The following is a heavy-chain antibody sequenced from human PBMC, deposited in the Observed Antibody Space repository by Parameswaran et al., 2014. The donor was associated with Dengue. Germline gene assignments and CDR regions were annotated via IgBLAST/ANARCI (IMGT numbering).Heavy chain of an antibody. Sequence: PREGLEWVSYISSSGSTIYYADSVKGRFTISRDNAKNSLYLQMNSLRAEDTAVYYCARAIVPYCGGDCHSWGQGNPGHRLL. CDR2: ISSSGSTI. D-gene: IGHD2-21*01. J-gene: IGHJ5*02. CDR3: ARAIVPYCGGDCHS. V-gene: IGHV3-48*03.